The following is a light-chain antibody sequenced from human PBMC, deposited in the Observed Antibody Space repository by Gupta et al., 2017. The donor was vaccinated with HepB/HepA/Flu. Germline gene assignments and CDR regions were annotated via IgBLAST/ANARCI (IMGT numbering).Light chain of an antibody. CDR1: QDISYY. V-gene: IGKV1-33*01. CDR3: QQYDTLPFT. Sequence: DIQMTQSPSSLSASVGDRVTITCQASQDISYYLNWYQQKPGKAPKVLIYDASNVETGVPSRFSGSGPGTDFTFTISGLQPEDFATYFCQQYDTLPFTFGHGTKVDFK. CDR2: DAS. J-gene: IGKJ3*01.